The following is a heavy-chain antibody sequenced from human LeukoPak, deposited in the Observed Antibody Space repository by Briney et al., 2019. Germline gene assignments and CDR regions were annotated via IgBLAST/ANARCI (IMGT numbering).Heavy chain of an antibody. Sequence: GGSLRLSCAASGFTFSSYSMNWVRQAPGKGLEWVSSFSSSNSYIYYADSVKGRFTISRDNAKNSLYLQMNSLRAEDTAVYYCAREVGGYDAFDIWGQGTMVTVSS. CDR1: GFTFSSYS. J-gene: IGHJ3*02. D-gene: IGHD3-16*01. V-gene: IGHV3-21*01. CDR2: FSSSNSYI. CDR3: AREVGGYDAFDI.